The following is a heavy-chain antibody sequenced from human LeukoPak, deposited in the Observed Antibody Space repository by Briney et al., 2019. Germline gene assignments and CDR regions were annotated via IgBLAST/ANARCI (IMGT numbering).Heavy chain of an antibody. CDR2: IWNDGSNI. V-gene: IGHV3-33*01. D-gene: IGHD3-22*01. J-gene: IGHJ4*02. CDR1: GFTFSTYG. Sequence: GGSLRLSCAASGFTFSTYGMHWVRQAPGKGLEWLAVIWNDGSNIYYADSVKGRFAISRDNSKNTLYLLLNSLRAEDTAVYYCARARDNYDISSFFALDYWGQGTVVTVST. CDR3: ARARDNYDISSFFALDY.